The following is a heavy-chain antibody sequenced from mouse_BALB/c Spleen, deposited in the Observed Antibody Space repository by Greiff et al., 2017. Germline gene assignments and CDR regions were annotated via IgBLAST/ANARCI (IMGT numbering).Heavy chain of an antibody. D-gene: IGHD2-4*01. J-gene: IGHJ1*01. CDR3: AREKGDYEYFDV. Sequence: VKLQESGPGLVAPSQSLSITCTVSGFSLTSYGVHWVRQPPGKGLEWLGVIWAGGSTNYNSALMSRLSISKDNSKSQVFLKMNSLQTDDTAMYYCAREKGDYEYFDVWGAGTTVTVSS. V-gene: IGHV2-9*02. CDR1: GFSLTSYG. CDR2: IWAGGST.